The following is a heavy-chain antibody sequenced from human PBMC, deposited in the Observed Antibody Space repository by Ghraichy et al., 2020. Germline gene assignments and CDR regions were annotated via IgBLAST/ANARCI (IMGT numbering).Heavy chain of an antibody. CDR1: GFTFSSYG. D-gene: IGHD5-18*01. J-gene: IGHJ4*02. Sequence: GESLRLSCAASGFTFSSYGMHWVRQAPGKGLEWVAVIWYDGSNKYYADSVKGRFTISRDNSKNTLYLQMNSLRAEDTAVYYCVRVVVEGYSYGSYFDYWGQGTLVTVSS. CDR3: VRVVVEGYSYGSYFDY. V-gene: IGHV3-33*08. CDR2: IWYDGSNK.